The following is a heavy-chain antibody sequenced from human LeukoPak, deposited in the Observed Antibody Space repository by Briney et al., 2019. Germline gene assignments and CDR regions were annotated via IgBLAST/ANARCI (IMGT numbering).Heavy chain of an antibody. D-gene: IGHD3-3*01. J-gene: IGHJ4*02. CDR3: ASGGKSYYDFWSGYYLY. V-gene: IGHV4-34*01. CDR2: INHSGST. Sequence: SETLSLTCAVYGGSFSGYYWSWIRQPPGKGLEWIGEINHSGSTNYNPSLKSRVTISVDTSKNQFSLKLSSVTAADTAVYYCASGGKSYYDFWSGYYLYWGQGTLVTVSS. CDR1: GGSFSGYY.